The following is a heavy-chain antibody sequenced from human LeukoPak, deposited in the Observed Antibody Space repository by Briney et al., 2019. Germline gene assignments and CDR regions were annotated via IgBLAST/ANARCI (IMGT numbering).Heavy chain of an antibody. CDR2: IYYSGST. D-gene: IGHD3-10*01. J-gene: IGHJ5*02. V-gene: IGHV4-39*01. Sequence: SETLSLTCTVSGGSVSSSSHYWGWIRQPPGRGLEWVGSIYYSGSTYYNPSLKSRVTISVDTSKNYFSLKVTSVTAADTAVYYCARHDSGSSKFHPWGQGTLVTVSS. CDR3: ARHDSGSSKFHP. CDR1: GGSVSSSSHY.